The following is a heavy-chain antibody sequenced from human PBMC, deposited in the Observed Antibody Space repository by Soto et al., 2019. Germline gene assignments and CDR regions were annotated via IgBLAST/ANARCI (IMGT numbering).Heavy chain of an antibody. CDR3: AHRVLRTVFGLVTTTAIYSDF. V-gene: IGHV2-5*02. D-gene: IGHD3-3*01. J-gene: IGHJ4*02. Sequence: QITLNESGPTVVRNTETLTRTCRFSGFSLTTSGVGVGWIRQSPGKAPEWLALIYWDDDKRYSASLKSRLTITKDTSKNQMVLTVSDLDPTDTATYYCAHRVLRTVFGLVTTTAIYSDFWGQGTPVAVSS. CDR1: GFSLTTSGVG. CDR2: IYWDDDK.